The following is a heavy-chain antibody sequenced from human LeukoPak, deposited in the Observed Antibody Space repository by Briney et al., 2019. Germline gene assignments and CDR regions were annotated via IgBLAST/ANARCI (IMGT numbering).Heavy chain of an antibody. V-gene: IGHV1-69-2*01. D-gene: IGHD6-19*01. CDR2: VDPEEAET. J-gene: IGHJ4*02. CDR3: TTWGGAVAAVARDFGY. CDR1: GYTFTDYH. Sequence: ASVKVSCKVSGYTFTDYHLHWVQQAPGKGLEWMGSVDPEEAETIYAEKFQGRVTISADTSRNTAYMEMRSLRSEDTAIYYCTTWGGAVAAVARDFGYWRQGTLVTVSS.